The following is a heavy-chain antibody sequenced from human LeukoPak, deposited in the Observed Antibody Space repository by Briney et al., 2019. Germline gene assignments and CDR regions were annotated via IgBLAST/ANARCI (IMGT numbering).Heavy chain of an antibody. Sequence: TGGSLRLSCAASGFTFSSNAMNWVRQAPGKGLEWVSAISGSGGSTNYAESVKGRFTISRDNSKNTLYLQMNSLRAEDTAVYYCAKGVAMSDYWGQGTLVTVSS. CDR2: ISGSGGST. CDR1: GFTFSSNA. CDR3: AKGVAMSDY. J-gene: IGHJ4*02. D-gene: IGHD2-15*01. V-gene: IGHV3-23*01.